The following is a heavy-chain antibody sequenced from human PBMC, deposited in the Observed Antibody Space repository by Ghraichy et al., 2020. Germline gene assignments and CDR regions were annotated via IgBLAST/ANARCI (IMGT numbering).Heavy chain of an antibody. CDR2: ISGSGSGGRT. CDR3: AKSAVADTAFDY. V-gene: IGHV3-23*01. CDR1: GFTFSSYA. D-gene: IGHD6-19*01. Sequence: GGSPRLSCAASGFTFSSYAMSWVRQAPGKGLEWVSTISGSGSGGRTYYADSVKGRFTISRDNSKNTLYLQMNSLRAEDTAVYYCAKSAVADTAFDYWGQGALVTVSS. J-gene: IGHJ4*02.